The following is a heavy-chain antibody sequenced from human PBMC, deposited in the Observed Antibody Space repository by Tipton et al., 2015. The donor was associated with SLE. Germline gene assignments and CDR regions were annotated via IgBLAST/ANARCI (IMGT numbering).Heavy chain of an antibody. CDR1: GFTVSNNY. D-gene: IGHD3-3*01. CDR3: AKKTIFGVDQHHYYGVDV. V-gene: IGHV3-53*05. J-gene: IGHJ6*02. CDR2: IYSGGTT. Sequence: GSLRLSCAASGFTVSNNYMNWVRQAPGKGLEWVSDIYSGGTTGYADSVRGRFTISRDNLNNTLYLQMNSLTAEDTAVYYCAKKTIFGVDQHHYYGVDVWGQGTTVTVSS.